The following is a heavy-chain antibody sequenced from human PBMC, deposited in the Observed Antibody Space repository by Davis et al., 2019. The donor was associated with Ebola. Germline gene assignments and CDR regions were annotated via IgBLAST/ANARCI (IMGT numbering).Heavy chain of an antibody. V-gene: IGHV1-3*01. CDR1: GSTFISYV. Sequence: AASVKVSCKASGSTFISYVMHWVRQAPGQRLEWMGWINAGNGNTKYSQKFQGRVTITRDTSASTAYMELGSLRSEDTAVYYCATVDILLVPAAMPFYYYGMDVWGQGTTVTVSS. CDR2: INAGNGNT. D-gene: IGHD2-2*01. CDR3: ATVDILLVPAAMPFYYYGMDV. J-gene: IGHJ6*02.